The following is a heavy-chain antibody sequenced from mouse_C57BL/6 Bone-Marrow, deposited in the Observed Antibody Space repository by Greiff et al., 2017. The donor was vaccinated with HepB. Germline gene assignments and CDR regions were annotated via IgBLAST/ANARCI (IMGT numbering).Heavy chain of an antibody. CDR3: TTFDGYYFDY. Sequence: VQLQQSGAELVRPGASVKLSCTASGFNIKDDYMHWVKQRPEQGLEWIGWIDPENGDTEYASKFQGKATITADTSSNTAYLQLSSLTSEDTAVYYCTTFDGYYFDYGGQGTTLTVSS. CDR1: GFNIKDDY. D-gene: IGHD2-3*01. J-gene: IGHJ2*01. CDR2: IDPENGDT. V-gene: IGHV14-4*01.